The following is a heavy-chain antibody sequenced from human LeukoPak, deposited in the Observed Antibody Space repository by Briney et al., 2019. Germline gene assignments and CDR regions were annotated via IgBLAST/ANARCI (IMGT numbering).Heavy chain of an antibody. CDR2: FDPEDGET. CDR3: ATVSPLYCGGDCFDY. D-gene: IGHD2-21*01. J-gene: IGHJ4*02. CDR1: GYTLTELS. Sequence: GASVKVSCKVSGYTLTELSMHWVRQAPGKGLEWMGGFDPEDGETIYAQKFQGRVTMTEDTSTDTAYMELSSLRSEDTAVYYCATVSPLYCGGDCFDYWGQGTLVTVSS. V-gene: IGHV1-24*01.